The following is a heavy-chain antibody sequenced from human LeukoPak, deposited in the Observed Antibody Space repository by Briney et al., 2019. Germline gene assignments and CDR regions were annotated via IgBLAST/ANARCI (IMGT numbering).Heavy chain of an antibody. D-gene: IGHD3-22*01. J-gene: IGHJ3*02. CDR3: ARHVTVVHYYDSSMPENVDI. CDR1: GGSINNYY. V-gene: IGHV4-59*08. CDR2: IYYSGST. Sequence: PSETLSLTCTVSGGSINNYYWSWIRQPPGKGLEWIGYIYYSGSTNYNPSLKSRVTISVDTSKNQFSLKLSSVTAADTAVYYCARHVTVVHYYDSSMPENVDIWGQGTMVTVSS.